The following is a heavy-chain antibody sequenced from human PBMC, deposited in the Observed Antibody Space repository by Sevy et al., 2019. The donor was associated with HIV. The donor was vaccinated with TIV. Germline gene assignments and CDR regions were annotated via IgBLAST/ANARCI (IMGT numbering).Heavy chain of an antibody. CDR1: GFTFSSYG. D-gene: IGHD3-22*01. CDR2: IRYDGSNK. Sequence: GGSLRLSCAASGFTFSSYGMHWVRQAPGKGLEWVAFIRYDGSNKYYADSVKGRFTISRDNSKNTLYLQMNSPRAEDTAVYYCAKDRGYYDSSGYSSRYFDYWGQGTLVTVSS. V-gene: IGHV3-30*02. CDR3: AKDRGYYDSSGYSSRYFDY. J-gene: IGHJ4*02.